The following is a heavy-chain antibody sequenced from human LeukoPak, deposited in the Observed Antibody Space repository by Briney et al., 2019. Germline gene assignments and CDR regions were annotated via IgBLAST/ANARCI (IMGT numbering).Heavy chain of an antibody. J-gene: IGHJ4*02. V-gene: IGHV3-11*06. Sequence: GGSLRLSCAASGFTFTDYYMSWIRQAPGKGLEWLSYISSTSTSTTYADSVKGRFTISRDNATNSLYLQMNSLRAEGTAVYYCARGQYSFDSWGQGTLVTVSS. D-gene: IGHD6-19*01. CDR2: ISSTSTST. CDR1: GFTFTDYY. CDR3: ARGQYSFDS.